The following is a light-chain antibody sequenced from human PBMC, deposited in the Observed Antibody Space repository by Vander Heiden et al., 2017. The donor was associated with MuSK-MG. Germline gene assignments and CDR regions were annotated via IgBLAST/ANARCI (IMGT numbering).Light chain of an antibody. Sequence: SSELTQDPAVSVALGQTVRITCQGDSLRSYYASWYQQEPGQAPVLVIYGKNNRPSGIPDRFSVSSSVNTASLTITGAQAEDDADYYCNSRDSSRNHPLFCGGTKLTVL. CDR2: GKN. V-gene: IGLV3-19*01. CDR1: SLRSYY. CDR3: NSRDSSRNHPL. J-gene: IGLJ2*01.